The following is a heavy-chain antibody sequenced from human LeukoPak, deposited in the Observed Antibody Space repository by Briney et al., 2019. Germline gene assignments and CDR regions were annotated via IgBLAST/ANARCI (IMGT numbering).Heavy chain of an antibody. CDR3: ARILKYCSSTSCQLDY. V-gene: IGHV3-21*01. CDR2: ISGSSSYI. CDR1: GFTFSSYS. D-gene: IGHD2-2*01. Sequence: GGSLRLSCAASGFTFSSYSMNWVRQAPGKGLEWVSSISGSSSYIYYADSVKGRFTISRDNAKNSLYLQMNSLRAEDTAVYYCARILKYCSSTSCQLDYWGQGTLVTVSS. J-gene: IGHJ4*02.